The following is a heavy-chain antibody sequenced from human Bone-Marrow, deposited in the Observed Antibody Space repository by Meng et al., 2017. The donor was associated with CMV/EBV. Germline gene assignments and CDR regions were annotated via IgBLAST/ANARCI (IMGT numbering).Heavy chain of an antibody. CDR1: GFTFSPYS. V-gene: IGHV3-48*04. Sequence: GESLKISCAASGFTFSPYSMNWVRQAPGEGLEWVSYISSSSSIKYYADSVKGRFTISRDNAKNSLYLQMNSLRAEDTAVYYCARGYYYDRSGYYYPVDYWGQGPLVTVDS. CDR2: ISSSSSIK. J-gene: IGHJ4*02. CDR3: ARGYYYDRSGYYYPVDY. D-gene: IGHD3-22*01.